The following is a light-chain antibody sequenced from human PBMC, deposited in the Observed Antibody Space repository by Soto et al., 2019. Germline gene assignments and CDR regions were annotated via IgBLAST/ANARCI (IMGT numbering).Light chain of an antibody. V-gene: IGKV3-20*01. J-gene: IGKJ1*01. CDR1: QSIRSN. CDR3: QHYVTSLTT. Sequence: EIGLTQSPDTLAVSPGEGATLSCRVSQSIRSNLAWYQQRPGQPPRLLIYGASTRATGIPDRFTGSGSGTDFTLTISRLEPEDFAVYYCQHYVTSLTTFGQGTKV. CDR2: GAS.